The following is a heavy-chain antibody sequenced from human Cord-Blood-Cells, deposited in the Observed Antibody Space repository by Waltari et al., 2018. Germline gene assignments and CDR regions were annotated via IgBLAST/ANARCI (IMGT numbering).Heavy chain of an antibody. V-gene: IGHV4-34*01. Sequence: QVQLQQWGAGLLKPSETLSLTCAVYGGSFSGYYWSWLLQPPGHGLEWIGEINPSGRTNYNPSLKSRVTISVDTSKNQFSLKLSSVTAADTAVYYCARGHQNLVVPAAKNYWFDPWGQGTLVTVSS. CDR3: ARGHQNLVVPAAKNYWFDP. J-gene: IGHJ5*02. D-gene: IGHD2-2*01. CDR1: GGSFSGYY. CDR2: INPSGRT.